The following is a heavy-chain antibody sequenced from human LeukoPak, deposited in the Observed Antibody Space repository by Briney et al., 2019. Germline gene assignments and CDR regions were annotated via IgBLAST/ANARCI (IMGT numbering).Heavy chain of an antibody. J-gene: IGHJ4*02. Sequence: GGSLRLSCAASGFTFDDYAMHWVRQAPGKGLEWVSGISWNSGSIGYADSVKGRFTISRDNAKNSLYLQMNSLRAEDTALSYCAKDIGGVGALGPFDYWGQGTLVTVSS. CDR1: GFTFDDYA. D-gene: IGHD1-26*01. CDR2: ISWNSGSI. V-gene: IGHV3-9*01. CDR3: AKDIGGVGALGPFDY.